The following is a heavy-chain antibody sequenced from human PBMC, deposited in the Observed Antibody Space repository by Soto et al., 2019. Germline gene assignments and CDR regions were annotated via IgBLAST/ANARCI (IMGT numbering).Heavy chain of an antibody. CDR1: GFTFSDYY. Sequence: GGSLRLSCAASGFTFSDYYMSWIRQAPGKGLEWVSYISISGSTIYYADSVKGRFTISRDNAKNSLYLQMNSLRAEDTAVYYCARGSLYQLPLAFDYWGQGTLVTVSS. D-gene: IGHD2-2*01. V-gene: IGHV3-11*01. J-gene: IGHJ4*02. CDR3: ARGSLYQLPLAFDY. CDR2: ISISGSTI.